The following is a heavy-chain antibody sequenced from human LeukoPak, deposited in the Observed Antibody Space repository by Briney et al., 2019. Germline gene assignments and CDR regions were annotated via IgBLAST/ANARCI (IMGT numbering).Heavy chain of an antibody. J-gene: IGHJ4*02. Sequence: RPGGSLRLSCAVSGFRFRSYWMTWVRQAPGKGLEWVSAISGSGGGTQYADSVKGRFTISRDNSKNTLYLQMNSLRAEDTAVYYCARDLENCSGGSCRFDYWGQGTLVTVSS. CDR3: ARDLENCSGGSCRFDY. CDR1: GFRFRSYW. CDR2: ISGSGGGT. D-gene: IGHD2-15*01. V-gene: IGHV3-23*01.